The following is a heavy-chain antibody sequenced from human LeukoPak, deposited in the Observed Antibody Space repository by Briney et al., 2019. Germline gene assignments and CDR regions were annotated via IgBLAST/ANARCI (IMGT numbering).Heavy chain of an antibody. J-gene: IGHJ4*02. Sequence: SETLSLTCAVSGVSITSDTYCWSWIRQPPGKGLELVGYILHSGSTYYNPSLKSRATISIDTSKSQFSLKLSSVTAADTAVYYCARTRDFWSGYFDYWGQGTLVTVSS. CDR1: GVSITSDTYC. CDR3: ARTRDFWSGYFDY. D-gene: IGHD3-3*01. CDR2: ILHSGST. V-gene: IGHV4-30-2*01.